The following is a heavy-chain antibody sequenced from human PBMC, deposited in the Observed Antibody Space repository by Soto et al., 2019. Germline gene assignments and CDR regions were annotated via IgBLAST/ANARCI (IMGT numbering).Heavy chain of an antibody. Sequence: GGSLILSCAASGFTFSSYAMSWVRQPPGKGLEWVSGVSATGGTIYYADSVKGRFTISRDKSKNTLYLQMNSLRAEDTAVYYCAKGRDGYYPMGDYWGQGT. D-gene: IGHD1-26*01. CDR1: GFTFSSYA. J-gene: IGHJ4*02. CDR3: AKGRDGYYPMGDY. CDR2: VSATGGTI. V-gene: IGHV3-23*01.